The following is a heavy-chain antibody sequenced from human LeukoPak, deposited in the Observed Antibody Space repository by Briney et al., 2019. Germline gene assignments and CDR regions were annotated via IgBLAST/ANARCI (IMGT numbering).Heavy chain of an antibody. CDR3: ASSSPPRSSSWYFPFKY. J-gene: IGHJ4*02. CDR1: GGSFSGYY. V-gene: IGHV4-34*01. D-gene: IGHD6-13*01. Sequence: LETLSLTCAVYGGSFSGYYWSWIRQPPGKGLEWIGEINHSGSTNYNPSLKSRVTISVDTSKNQFSLKLSSVTAADTAVYYCASSSPPRSSSWYFPFKYWGQGTLVTVSS. CDR2: INHSGST.